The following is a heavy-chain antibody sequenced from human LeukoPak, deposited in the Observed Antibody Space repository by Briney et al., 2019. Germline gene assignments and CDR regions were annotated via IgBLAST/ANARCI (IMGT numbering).Heavy chain of an antibody. V-gene: IGHV3-21*01. CDR3: ATTGGYQLLSLNFEY. J-gene: IGHJ4*02. Sequence: PGGSLRLSCAASGFNFNTYTMNWVRQAPGKGLECFSSISSSSNHIYYADSVKGHFTISRDNAKNSLYLQMNSLRAEDTAMYYCATTGGYQLLSLNFEYRGQGSLVTVSS. CDR1: GFNFNTYT. D-gene: IGHD2-21*02. CDR2: ISSSSNHI.